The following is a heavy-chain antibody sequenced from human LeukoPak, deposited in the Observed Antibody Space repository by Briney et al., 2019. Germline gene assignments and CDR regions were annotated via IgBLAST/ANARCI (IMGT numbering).Heavy chain of an antibody. V-gene: IGHV1-2*02. D-gene: IGHD2-2*01. CDR1: GYTFTGYY. CDR3: ARNRGYCSSTSCYPNYYYYMDV. CDR2: INPNSGGT. Sequence: GASVKVSCKASGYTFTGYYMHWVRQAPGQGLEWMGWINPNSGGTNYAQKFQGRVTMTRDTSISTAYLELSRLRSEDTAVYYCARNRGYCSSTSCYPNYYYYMDVWGKGTTVTVSS. J-gene: IGHJ6*03.